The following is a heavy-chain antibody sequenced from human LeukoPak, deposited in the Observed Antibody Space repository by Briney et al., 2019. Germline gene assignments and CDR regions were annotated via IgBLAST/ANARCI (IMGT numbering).Heavy chain of an antibody. D-gene: IGHD3-9*01. Sequence: ASVKVSCKASGYTFTGYYMHWVRQAPGQGLEWMGWISAYNGNTNYAQKLQGRVTMTTDTSTSTAYMELRSLRSHDTAVYYCASTIYDILTGYYDAFDIWGQGTMVTVSS. CDR1: GYTFTGYY. J-gene: IGHJ3*02. V-gene: IGHV1-18*04. CDR3: ASTIYDILTGYYDAFDI. CDR2: ISAYNGNT.